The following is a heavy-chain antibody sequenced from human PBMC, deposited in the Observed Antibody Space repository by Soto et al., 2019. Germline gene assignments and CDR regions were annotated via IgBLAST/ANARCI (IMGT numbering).Heavy chain of an antibody. CDR2: INPICGAT. CDR3: ARAASALL. V-gene: IGHV1-46*01. D-gene: IGHD6-13*01. CDR1: GYTFMNYH. Sequence: ASVKVSCKASGYTFMNYHMHWVRQAPGSGLEWLGKINPICGATTYAQKFQGRVTMTRDTSTSTVYMEVSSLRSEDSAVYYCARAASALLWGPETQVIVSS. J-gene: IGHJ4*02.